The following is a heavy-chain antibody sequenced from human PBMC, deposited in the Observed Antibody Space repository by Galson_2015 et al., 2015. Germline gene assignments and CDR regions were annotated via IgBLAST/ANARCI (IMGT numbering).Heavy chain of an antibody. J-gene: IGHJ4*02. CDR2: ISYDGSKK. CDR1: GFTFSSYA. V-gene: IGHV3-30*01. Sequence: SLRLSCAASGFTFSSYAMHWVRQAPGKGLEWVAVISYDGSKKYYADSVKGRFTISRDNSKNTLYLQMNSLRAEDTAVYYCVYHISVYWGQGTLVTVSS. CDR3: VYHISVY. D-gene: IGHD2/OR15-2a*01.